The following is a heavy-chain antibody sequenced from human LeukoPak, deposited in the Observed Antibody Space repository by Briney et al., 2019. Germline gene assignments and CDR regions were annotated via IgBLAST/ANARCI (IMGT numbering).Heavy chain of an antibody. Sequence: GASVKVSCKASGYTFTDYYIHWVRQAPGQGLEWMGWINPNSGGTNYAHKFQGRVTMTRDTSISTAYMELSSLRSDDTAVYYCARDLVDWMNTVTNYFDYWGQGTLITVSS. CDR3: ARDLVDWMNTVTNYFDY. D-gene: IGHD4-17*01. CDR1: GYTFTDYY. J-gene: IGHJ4*02. CDR2: INPNSGGT. V-gene: IGHV1-2*02.